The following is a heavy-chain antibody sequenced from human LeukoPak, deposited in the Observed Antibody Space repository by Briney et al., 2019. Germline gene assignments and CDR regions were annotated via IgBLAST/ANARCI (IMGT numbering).Heavy chain of an antibody. J-gene: IGHJ6*04. V-gene: IGHV3-48*03. Sequence: LSLTCTVSGGSISSSSPYWGWVRQPPGKGLEWVSYISSSGSTIYYADSVKGRFTISRDNAKNSLYLQMNSLRAEDTAVYYCAELGITMIGGVWGKGTTVTISS. CDR3: AELGITMIGGV. CDR1: GGSISSSSPY. D-gene: IGHD3-10*02. CDR2: ISSSGSTI.